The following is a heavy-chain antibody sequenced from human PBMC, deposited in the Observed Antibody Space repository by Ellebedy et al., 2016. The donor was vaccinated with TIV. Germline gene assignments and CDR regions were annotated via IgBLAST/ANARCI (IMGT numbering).Heavy chain of an antibody. CDR1: GFTFSSYW. V-gene: IGHV3-7*01. CDR2: IKQDGSEK. Sequence: GESLKISXAASGFTFSSYWMSWVRQAPGKGLEWVANIKQDGSEKYYVDSVKGRFTISRDNAKNSLYLQMNSLRAEDTAVYYCARVKGSGSYSLGYWGQGTLVTVSS. CDR3: ARVKGSGSYSLGY. D-gene: IGHD1-26*01. J-gene: IGHJ4*02.